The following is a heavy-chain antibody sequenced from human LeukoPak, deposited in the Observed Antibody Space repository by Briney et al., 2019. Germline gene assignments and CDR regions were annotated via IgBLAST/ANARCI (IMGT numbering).Heavy chain of an antibody. J-gene: IGHJ6*02. D-gene: IGHD6-13*01. V-gene: IGHV1-24*01. Sequence: ASVTVSCKVSGYTLPELSMHWVRQAPGKGRAGMGGFDPEDGETIYAQKFQSRVTMTEDTSTDTAYMELSSLRSEDTAVYYCATEGTAAAGSPPPNRPLYGMDVWGQGTTVTVSS. CDR1: GYTLPELS. CDR3: ATEGTAAAGSPPPNRPLYGMDV. CDR2: FDPEDGET.